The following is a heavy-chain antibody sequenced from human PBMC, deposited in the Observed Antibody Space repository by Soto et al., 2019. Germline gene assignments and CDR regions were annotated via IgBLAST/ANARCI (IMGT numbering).Heavy chain of an antibody. D-gene: IGHD5-12*01. CDR3: ARSQVAIPGDD. V-gene: IGHV3-7*01. CDR2: IKQDGSEK. Sequence: EVQLVESGGGLVQPGGSLRLSCAASGFTFSSYWMSWVRQAPGKGLEWVANIKQDGSEKNYVDSVKGRFTISRDNAKNALYLQMNSLRGEDTAVYHCARSQVAIPGDDWGQGTLVTVSS. CDR1: GFTFSSYW. J-gene: IGHJ4*02.